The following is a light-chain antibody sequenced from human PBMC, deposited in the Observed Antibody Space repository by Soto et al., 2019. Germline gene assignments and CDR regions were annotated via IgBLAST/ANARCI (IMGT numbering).Light chain of an antibody. J-gene: IGKJ3*01. Sequence: EIVLTQSPGTLSLSPGERATLSCRASQSVSSSYLAWYQQKPGQAPRLLIYGASSMVTGIPDRFSGSGSGTDFTLTISRLEPEDFAVYYCQRYGSSPLTFGPGTKVDIK. CDR1: QSVSSSY. CDR3: QRYGSSPLT. CDR2: GAS. V-gene: IGKV3-20*01.